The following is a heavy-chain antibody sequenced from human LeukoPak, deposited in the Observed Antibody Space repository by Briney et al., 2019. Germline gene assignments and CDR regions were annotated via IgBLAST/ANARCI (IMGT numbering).Heavy chain of an antibody. CDR2: LSSSSDYI. CDR3: AREESRGLDY. V-gene: IGHV3-21*01. J-gene: IGHJ4*02. Sequence: GGSLRLSCAASGFTFSTYGVTWVRQAPGKGLEWVSSLSSSSDYIYYADSVKGRFTISRDNAKNSLYLQMNSLRAADTAVYYCAREESRGLDYWGQGTAVTVSP. CDR1: GFTFSTYG.